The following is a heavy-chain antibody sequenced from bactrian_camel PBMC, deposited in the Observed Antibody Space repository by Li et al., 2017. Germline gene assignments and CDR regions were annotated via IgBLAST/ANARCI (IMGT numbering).Heavy chain of an antibody. Sequence: VQLVESGGGLVQPGGSLRLSCAVSGLTFSNFAVSWVRQAPGKGLEWVSTIQPGGSTDYPDSVKGRFIISQDKDSKTLYLEMHSLSPEDTAMYSCASEGTGWGNPAPECQFKYWGQGTQVTVS. CDR2: IQPGGST. D-gene: IGHD5*01. J-gene: IGHJ4*01. CDR1: GLTFSNFA. CDR3: ASEGTGWGNPAPECQFKY. V-gene: IGHV3S31*01.